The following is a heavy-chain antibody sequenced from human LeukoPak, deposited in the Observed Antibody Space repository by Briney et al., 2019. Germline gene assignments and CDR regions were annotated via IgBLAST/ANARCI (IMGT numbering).Heavy chain of an antibody. CDR1: GGSISSYY. V-gene: IGHV4-59*08. J-gene: IGHJ4*02. CDR2: IYYSGST. Sequence: PSETPSLTCTVSGGSISSYYWSWLRQPPGKGLEWIGYIYYSGSTNYNPSLKSRVTISVDTSKNQFSLKLSSVTAADTAVYYCARHDVRAAAGTFDHWGQGTLVTVSS. D-gene: IGHD6-13*01. CDR3: ARHDVRAAAGTFDH.